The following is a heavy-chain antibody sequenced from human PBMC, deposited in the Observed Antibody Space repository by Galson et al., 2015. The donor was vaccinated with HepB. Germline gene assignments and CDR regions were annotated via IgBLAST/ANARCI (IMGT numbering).Heavy chain of an antibody. D-gene: IGHD4/OR15-4a*01. CDR1: GYTFTTNG. Sequence: QSGAEVKKPGASVRVSCKASGYTFTTNGISWMRQAPGQGLEWMGWISANSGNTKYAQNLQGRVTLTRDTSTSTAYLELRSLRSDDTAAYYCARDRDYRFDYWGQGTLVTVSS. CDR2: ISANSGNT. J-gene: IGHJ4*02. CDR3: ARDRDYRFDY. V-gene: IGHV1-18*04.